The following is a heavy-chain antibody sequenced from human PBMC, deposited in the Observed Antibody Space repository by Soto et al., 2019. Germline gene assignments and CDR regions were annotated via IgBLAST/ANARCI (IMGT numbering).Heavy chain of an antibody. V-gene: IGHV5-10-1*01. CDR1: GYSFTSYW. J-gene: IGHJ4*02. D-gene: IGHD2-15*01. CDR3: ARHFASSGVKGY. Sequence: GESLKISCKGSGYSFTSYWTSWVRQMPGKGLEWMGRIDPSDSYTNYSPSFQGHVTISADKSISTAYLQWSSLKASDTAMYYCARHFASSGVKGYWGQGTLVTVSS. CDR2: IDPSDSYT.